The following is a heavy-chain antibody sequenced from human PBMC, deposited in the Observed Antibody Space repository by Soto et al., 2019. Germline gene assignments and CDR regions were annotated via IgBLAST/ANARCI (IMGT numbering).Heavy chain of an antibody. J-gene: IGHJ6*02. CDR1: GFTFSSYS. Sequence: GGSLRLSCAASGFTFSSYSMNWVRQAPGKGLEWVSYISSSSGTIYYADSVKGRFTISRDNAKNSLYLQMNSLRDEDTAVYYCARDRLARWLVRGPNYGMDVWGQGTTVTVSS. CDR3: ARDRLARWLVRGPNYGMDV. D-gene: IGHD6-19*01. CDR2: ISSSSGTI. V-gene: IGHV3-48*02.